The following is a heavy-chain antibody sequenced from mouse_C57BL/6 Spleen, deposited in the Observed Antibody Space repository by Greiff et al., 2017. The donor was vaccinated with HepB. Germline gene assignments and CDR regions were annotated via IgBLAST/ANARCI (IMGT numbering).Heavy chain of an antibody. CDR3: ARRNYSNYRDAMDY. V-gene: IGHV1-19*01. D-gene: IGHD2-5*01. CDR1: GYTFTDYY. Sequence: EVQLQQSGPVLVKPGASVKMSCKASGYTFTDYYMNWVKQSHGKSLEWIGVINPYNGGTSYNQKFKGKATLTVDKSSSTAYMELNSLTSEDSAVYYCARRNYSNYRDAMDYWGQGTSVTVSS. CDR2: INPYNGGT. J-gene: IGHJ4*01.